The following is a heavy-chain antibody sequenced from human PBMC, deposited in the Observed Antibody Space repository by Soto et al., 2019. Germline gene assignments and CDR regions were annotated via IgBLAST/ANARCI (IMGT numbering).Heavy chain of an antibody. CDR2: ITSTARIR. CDR1: GFTVSSYT. V-gene: IGHV3-30*04. CDR3: ERYDGIVGATEPYCYYGMDV. Sequence: PGGSLRLSCAASGFTVSSYTMHWVRQAPGKGQEGLTLITSTARIRLYRDSVQGRVSISRDTSKDSLYLQMSRLRPEDTAVYYCERYDGIVGATEPYCYYGMDVWGQGTTVNASS. D-gene: IGHD1-26*01. J-gene: IGHJ6*02.